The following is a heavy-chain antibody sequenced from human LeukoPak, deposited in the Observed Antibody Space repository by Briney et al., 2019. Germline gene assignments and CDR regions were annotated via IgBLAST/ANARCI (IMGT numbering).Heavy chain of an antibody. CDR3: ARGVRWLQLSYFDY. V-gene: IGHV4-31*03. D-gene: IGHD5-24*01. CDR1: SGSISSGVYY. J-gene: IGHJ4*02. CDR2: IYYSGST. Sequence: KPSQTLSLTCPVSSGSISSGVYYWSWIRQHPGKGLEWIGYIYYSGSTYYNPSLKSRVTISVDTSKNQFSLKLSSVTAADTALYYCARGVRWLQLSYFDYWGQGTLVTVSS.